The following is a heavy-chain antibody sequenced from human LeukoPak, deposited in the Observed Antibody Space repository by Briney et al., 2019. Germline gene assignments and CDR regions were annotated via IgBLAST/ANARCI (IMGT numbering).Heavy chain of an antibody. J-gene: IGHJ5*02. V-gene: IGHV1-8*01. Sequence: ASVKVSCKASGYTFTSYDINWVRQATGQGLEWMGWTNPNSGNTGYAQKFQGRVTMTRNTSISTAYMELSSLRSEDTAVYYCARRPSSSWTEMYNWFDPWGQGTLVTVSS. CDR3: ARRPSSSWTEMYNWFDP. D-gene: IGHD6-13*01. CDR2: TNPNSGNT. CDR1: GYTFTSYD.